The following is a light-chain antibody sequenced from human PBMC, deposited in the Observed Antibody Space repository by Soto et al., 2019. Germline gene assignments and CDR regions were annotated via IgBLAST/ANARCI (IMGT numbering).Light chain of an antibody. CDR1: SSDIGGYNY. Sequence: QSALTQPASVSASPGQSITISCTGTSSDIGGYNYVSWYQQHPGKAPKLIIYEVANRPSGVSDRFSGSKSGNTASLTISGLQAEDEADYYCNSFTSTTTPLVFGGGTQLTVL. CDR2: EVA. CDR3: NSFTSTTTPLV. J-gene: IGLJ2*01. V-gene: IGLV2-14*01.